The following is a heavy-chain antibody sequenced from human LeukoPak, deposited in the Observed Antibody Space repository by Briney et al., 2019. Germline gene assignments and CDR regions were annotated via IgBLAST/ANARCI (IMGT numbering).Heavy chain of an antibody. J-gene: IGHJ4*02. D-gene: IGHD3-10*01. CDR2: INPNSGGT. CDR3: AGGAYYGSGSYDNENYYFDY. Sequence: GASVKVSCKASGYTFTGYYMHWVRQAPGQGVEWMGWINPNSGGTNYAQKFQGRVTMTRDTSISTAYMELSRLRSDDTAVYYCAGGAYYGSGSYDNENYYFDYWGQGTLVTVSS. V-gene: IGHV1-2*02. CDR1: GYTFTGYY.